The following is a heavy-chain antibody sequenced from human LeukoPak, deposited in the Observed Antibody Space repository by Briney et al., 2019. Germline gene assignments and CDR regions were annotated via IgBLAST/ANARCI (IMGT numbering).Heavy chain of an antibody. D-gene: IGHD3-22*01. CDR3: ARGRRSGYFFRPTPDAFDI. J-gene: IGHJ3*02. CDR2: INHSGST. V-gene: IGHV4-34*01. Sequence: KPSETLSLTCTVSGGSISSYYWSWIRQPPGKGLEWIGEINHSGSTNYNPSLKSRVTISVDTSKNQFSLKLSSVTAADTAVYYCARGRRSGYFFRPTPDAFDIWGQGTMVTVSS. CDR1: GGSISSYY.